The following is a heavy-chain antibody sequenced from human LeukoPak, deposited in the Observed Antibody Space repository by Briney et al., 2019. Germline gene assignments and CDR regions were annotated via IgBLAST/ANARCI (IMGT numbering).Heavy chain of an antibody. CDR1: GFTFSSYS. Sequence: PGGSLRLSCAASGFTFSSYSMNWVRQAPGKGLEWVSFISTSSSCIHNADSVKGRFTISRDNAENSLYLQMNSLRAEDTAVYYCARAAIAAARIYYYMDVWGKGTTVTVSS. V-gene: IGHV3-21*01. CDR3: ARAAIAAARIYYYMDV. J-gene: IGHJ6*03. CDR2: ISTSSSCI. D-gene: IGHD6-13*01.